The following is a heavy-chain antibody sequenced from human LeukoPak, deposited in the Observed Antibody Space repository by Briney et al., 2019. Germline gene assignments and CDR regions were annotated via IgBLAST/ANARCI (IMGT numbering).Heavy chain of an antibody. J-gene: IGHJ4*02. V-gene: IGHV3-7*01. CDR2: IKKDGSEK. CDR3: AIKGDWSYNDY. Sequence: GGSLRLSCAASGLTFSSYWMTWVRQAPGEGLQGGANIKKDGSEKYYVDSVKGRFTLSRDNAKNSLYLQMNSLRAEDTAVYYCAIKGDWSYNDYWGQGTLVTVSS. CDR1: GLTFSSYW. D-gene: IGHD2-21*02.